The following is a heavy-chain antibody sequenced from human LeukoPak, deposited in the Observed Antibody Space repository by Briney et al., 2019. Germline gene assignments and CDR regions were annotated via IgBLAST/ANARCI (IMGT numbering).Heavy chain of an antibody. D-gene: IGHD2-2*01. J-gene: IGHJ6*03. CDR1: GFTFDDYA. CDR2: ISWNSGSI. V-gene: IGHV3-9*01. Sequence: GGSLRLSCAASGFTFDDYAMHWVRQAPGKGLEWVSGISWNSGSIGYADSVKGRFTISRDNAKNSLYLQMNSLRAEDTALYYCAKGDIVVVFPSYMDVWGKGTTVTVSS. CDR3: AKGDIVVVFPSYMDV.